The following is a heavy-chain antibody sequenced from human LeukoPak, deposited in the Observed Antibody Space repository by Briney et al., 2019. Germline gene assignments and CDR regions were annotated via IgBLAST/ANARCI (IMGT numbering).Heavy chain of an antibody. Sequence: GRSLRLSCAASGFTFSSYAMHWVRQAPGKGLEWVAVISYDGSNKYYADSVKGRFTISRDNSKNTLYLQMNSLRAEDTAVYYCARWTTVTIDYYYYGMDVWGQGTTVTVSS. CDR3: ARWTTVTIDYYYYGMDV. J-gene: IGHJ6*02. CDR1: GFTFSSYA. V-gene: IGHV3-30-3*01. CDR2: ISYDGSNK. D-gene: IGHD4-17*01.